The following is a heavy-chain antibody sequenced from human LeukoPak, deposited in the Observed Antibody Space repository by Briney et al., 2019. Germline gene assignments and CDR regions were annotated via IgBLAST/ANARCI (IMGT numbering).Heavy chain of an antibody. V-gene: IGHV3-30*18. J-gene: IGHJ4*02. CDR2: ISYEDGTNK. D-gene: IGHD3-10*01. CDR1: GFTFRSFV. CDR3: TKERPEEYYKSGSYFDF. Sequence: GGSLRLSCAASGFTFRSFVMHWVRQAPGKGLEWVAAISYEDGTNKYYADSVKGRFTISRDNSKTTLFLQMNSLRAEDTAIYYCTKERPEEYYKSGSYFDFWGQGTLVTVSS.